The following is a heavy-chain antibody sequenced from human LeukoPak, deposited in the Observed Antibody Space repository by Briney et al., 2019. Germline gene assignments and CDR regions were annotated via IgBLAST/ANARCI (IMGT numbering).Heavy chain of an antibody. CDR1: GGSFSGYY. D-gene: IGHD1-26*01. J-gene: IGHJ3*02. CDR3: ARSKMIMRGIATRNAFDI. Sequence: SETLSLTCAVYGGSFSGYYWSWIRQPPGNGLEWIGEVNHSGSTNYNPSLKSRVTISVDTSKNQFSLKLSSVTAADTAVYYCARSKMIMRGIATRNAFDIWGQGTMVTVSS. V-gene: IGHV4-34*01. CDR2: VNHSGST.